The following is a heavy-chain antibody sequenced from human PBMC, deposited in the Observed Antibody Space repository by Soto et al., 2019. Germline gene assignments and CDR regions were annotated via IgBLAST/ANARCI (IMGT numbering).Heavy chain of an antibody. Sequence: ASVKVSCKASGGTFSSYAISWVRQAPGQGLEWMGGIIPIFGTANYAQKFQGRVTITADESTSTDYMELSSLRSEDTAVYYCASPPNSSSWYGNAVDIWGQGTMVTVSS. CDR3: ASPPNSSSWYGNAVDI. CDR2: IIPIFGTA. V-gene: IGHV1-69*13. D-gene: IGHD6-13*01. CDR1: GGTFSSYA. J-gene: IGHJ3*02.